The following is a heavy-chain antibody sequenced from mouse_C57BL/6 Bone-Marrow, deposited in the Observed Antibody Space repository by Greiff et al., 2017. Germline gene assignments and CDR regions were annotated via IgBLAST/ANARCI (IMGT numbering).Heavy chain of an antibody. CDR2: IDPSDSYT. V-gene: IGHV1-69*01. CDR3: ARSRYDYDGAWFAY. D-gene: IGHD2-4*01. CDR1: GYTFTSYW. J-gene: IGHJ3*01. Sequence: VQLQQPGAELVMPGASVKLSCKASGYTFTSYWMHWVKQRPGQGLEWIGEIDPSDSYTNYNQKFKGKSTLTVDKSSSTAYMQLSSLTSEDSAVYYCARSRYDYDGAWFAYWGQGTLVTVSA.